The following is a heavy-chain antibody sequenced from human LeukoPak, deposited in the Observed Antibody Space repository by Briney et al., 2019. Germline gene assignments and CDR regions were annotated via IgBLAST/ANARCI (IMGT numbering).Heavy chain of an antibody. J-gene: IGHJ4*02. D-gene: IGHD1-26*01. CDR2: ISAYNGHT. Sequence: GASVKVSCKASGYTFTSFGISWVRQAPGQGLEWVGWISAYNGHTNSVQNLQGRVTMTTDTSTSTAYMELGSLTSDDTAVYYCARDQVVRATAGTFDYWGQGTLVTVSS. V-gene: IGHV1-18*01. CDR1: GYTFTSFG. CDR3: ARDQVVRATAGTFDY.